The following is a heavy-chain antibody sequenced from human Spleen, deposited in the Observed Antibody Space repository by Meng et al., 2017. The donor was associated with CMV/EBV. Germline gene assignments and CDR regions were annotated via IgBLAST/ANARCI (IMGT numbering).Heavy chain of an antibody. J-gene: IGHJ6*02. D-gene: IGHD2-2*01. CDR2: ILYDGSNK. Sequence: GESLKISCVASGFTFSTYAVHWVRQAPAKGLEWVAVILYDGSNKYYADSVKGRFTISRDNAKNSLYLQMNSLRAEDTAVYYCARDRGGDCRSTSCYLNGMDVWGQGTTVTVSS. V-gene: IGHV3-30*04. CDR1: GFTFSTYA. CDR3: ARDRGGDCRSTSCYLNGMDV.